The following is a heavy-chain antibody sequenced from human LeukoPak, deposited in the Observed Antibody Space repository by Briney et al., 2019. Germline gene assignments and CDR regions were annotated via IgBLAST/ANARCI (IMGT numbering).Heavy chain of an antibody. V-gene: IGHV3-9*03. Sequence: GGPLRLSCAASGFTFDDYAMHCVRQAPGKGLEWVSGISWNRGSIVYADSGKGRFTISRDNAKNSLYLQMNSLRDEDMALYYCAKAHLPYYYDSSGYYFDYWGQGTLVTVSS. J-gene: IGHJ4*02. CDR3: AKAHLPYYYDSSGYYFDY. CDR2: ISWNRGSI. D-gene: IGHD3-22*01. CDR1: GFTFDDYA.